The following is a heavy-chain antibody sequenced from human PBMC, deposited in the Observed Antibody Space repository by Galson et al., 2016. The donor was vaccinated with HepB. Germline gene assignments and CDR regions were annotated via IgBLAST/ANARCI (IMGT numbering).Heavy chain of an antibody. V-gene: IGHV3-23*01. Sequence: TLRLSCAVSRFTFGSYAMSWVRQAPGKGLEWVSSISDNAGSTYYADSVKGRFTISRDNSKNTLYLQMNSLRAEDTAVYYCAALPMVWGQGSLVTVSS. CDR1: RFTFGSYA. J-gene: IGHJ4*02. D-gene: IGHD2-8*01. CDR3: AALPMV. CDR2: ISDNAGST.